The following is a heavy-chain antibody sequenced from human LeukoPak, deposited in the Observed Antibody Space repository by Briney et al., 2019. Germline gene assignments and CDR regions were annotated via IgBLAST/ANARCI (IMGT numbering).Heavy chain of an antibody. CDR3: AKTIHWYFDL. Sequence: GGSLRLSCAASGFTFSSYSMNWVRQAPGKGLEWVSYISSSSSTIYYADSVKGRFTISRDNSKNTLYLQMNSLRAEDTAVYYCAKTIHWYFDLWGRGTLVTVSS. CDR1: GFTFSSYS. V-gene: IGHV3-48*01. J-gene: IGHJ2*01. CDR2: ISSSSSTI.